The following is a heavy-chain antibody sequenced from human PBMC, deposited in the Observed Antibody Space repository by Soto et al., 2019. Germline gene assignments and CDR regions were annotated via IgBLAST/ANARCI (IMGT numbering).Heavy chain of an antibody. D-gene: IGHD2-15*01. V-gene: IGHV1-46*01. CDR1: GYTLTELS. Sequence: ASVKVSCKVSGYTLTELSMHWVRQAPGQGLEWMGIINPSGGSTSYAQKFQGRVTMTRDTSTSTVYMELSSLRSEDTAVYYCARVYCSGGSCLLRGGRYYYYYGMDVWGQGTTVTVSS. CDR3: ARVYCSGGSCLLRGGRYYYYYGMDV. J-gene: IGHJ6*02. CDR2: INPSGGST.